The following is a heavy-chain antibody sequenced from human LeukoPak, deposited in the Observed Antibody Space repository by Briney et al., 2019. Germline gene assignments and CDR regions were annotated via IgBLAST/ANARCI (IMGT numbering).Heavy chain of an antibody. CDR3: ARRRDGYFGAFDI. CDR1: GGSFSGYY. V-gene: IGHV4-34*01. CDR2: INHSGST. J-gene: IGHJ3*02. D-gene: IGHD5-24*01. Sequence: TSETLSLTCAVYGGSFSGYYWSWIRQPPGKGLEWIGEINHSGSTNYNPSLKSRVTISVDTSKNQFSLKLSSVTAADTAVYYCARRRDGYFGAFDIWGQGTMVTVSS.